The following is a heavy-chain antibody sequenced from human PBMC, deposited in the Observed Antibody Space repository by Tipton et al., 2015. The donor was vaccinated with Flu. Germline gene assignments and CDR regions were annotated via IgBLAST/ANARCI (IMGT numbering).Heavy chain of an antibody. Sequence: LSLTCTISGGSIGKYYWSWIRQPPGKGLEWVGVIWFDGSKKQYGDSVKGRFNISRDNSKNTMYLQVSNIKAEDTAAYFCARGTDEGFFDFGEDGGQGALVTVSS. CDR3: ARGTDEGFFDFGED. CDR2: IWFDGSKK. J-gene: IGHJ4*02. V-gene: IGHV3-33*07. CDR1: GGSIGKYY. D-gene: IGHD3/OR15-3a*01.